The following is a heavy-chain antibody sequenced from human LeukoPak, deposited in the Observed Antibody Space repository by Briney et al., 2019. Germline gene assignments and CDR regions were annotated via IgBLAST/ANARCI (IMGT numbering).Heavy chain of an antibody. V-gene: IGHV5-51*01. Sequence: GESLKISCKGSGYTFTTYWIAWVRQMPGKGLEWMAIIYPGDSEIRYSPSFQGQVTISADKSISTAYLQWSSLKASDTAIYYCARRPGRAFDIWGQGTTVTVSS. CDR1: GYTFTTYW. D-gene: IGHD1-14*01. CDR3: ARRPGRAFDI. J-gene: IGHJ3*02. CDR2: IYPGDSEI.